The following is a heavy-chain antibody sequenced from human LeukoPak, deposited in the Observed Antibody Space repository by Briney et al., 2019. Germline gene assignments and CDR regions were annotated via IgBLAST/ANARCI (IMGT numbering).Heavy chain of an antibody. CDR1: GFTFTSYS. J-gene: IGHJ4*02. CDR2: ISGGGGST. CDR3: AKGGKWDVTPFDY. V-gene: IGHV3-23*01. Sequence: GGSLRLSCAASGFTFTSYSMNWVRQAPGKGLEWVSTISGGGGSTYYADSVKGRFTISRDNSKNTLYLQMNSLRAEDTAVYYCAKGGKWDVTPFDYWGQGTLVTVSS. D-gene: IGHD1-26*01.